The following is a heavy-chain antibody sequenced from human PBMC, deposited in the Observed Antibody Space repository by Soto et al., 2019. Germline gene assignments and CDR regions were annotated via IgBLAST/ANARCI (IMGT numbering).Heavy chain of an antibody. D-gene: IGHD1-20*01. Sequence: PGGSLRLSCAASGFTVSGYYMNWVRQAPGKGLEWVSLIYSDGRTHYADSVKGRFTISRDNSKNTLDLQMNSLRVEDTAVYYCARALDVYDALAIWGQGTMVTVSS. CDR2: IYSDGRT. CDR3: ARALDVYDALAI. CDR1: GFTVSGYY. V-gene: IGHV3-53*01. J-gene: IGHJ3*02.